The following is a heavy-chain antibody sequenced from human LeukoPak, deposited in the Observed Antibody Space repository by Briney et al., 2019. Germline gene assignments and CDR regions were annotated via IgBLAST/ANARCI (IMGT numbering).Heavy chain of an antibody. CDR3: ARGLELEGITMIASWFDP. CDR2: IYYSGST. J-gene: IGHJ5*02. CDR1: GGSISSYY. D-gene: IGHD3-22*01. Sequence: NPSETLSLTCTVSGGSISSYYWSWIRQPPGKGLEWIGYIYYSGSTNYNPSLKSRVTISVDTSKNQFSLKLSSVTAADTAVYYCARGLELEGITMIASWFDPWGQGTLVTVSS. V-gene: IGHV4-59*01.